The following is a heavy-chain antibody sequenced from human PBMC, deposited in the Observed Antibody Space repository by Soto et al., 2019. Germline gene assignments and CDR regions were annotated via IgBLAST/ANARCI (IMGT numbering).Heavy chain of an antibody. V-gene: IGHV3-66*01. CDR3: AKDQGSSWYEIDY. D-gene: IGHD6-13*01. CDR2: IYTDGNT. J-gene: IGHJ4*02. Sequence: PGGSLRLSCAASGFTVSSSHMSWVRQAPGKGLEWVSVIYTDGNTFYADSVKGRFTMSRDNSKNRLWLQMNSLRTEDTAVYYCAKDQGSSWYEIDYWGQGTLVTVSS. CDR1: GFTVSSSH.